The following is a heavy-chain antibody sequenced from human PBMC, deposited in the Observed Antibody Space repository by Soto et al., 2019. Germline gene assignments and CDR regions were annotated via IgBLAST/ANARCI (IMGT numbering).Heavy chain of an antibody. J-gene: IGHJ6*01. Sequence: QVQLVESGGGVVQPGRSLRLSCAGSGFIFNRFAMHWVRQAPGRGLQWVAVVSYDGSNQYYADSVKGRFSISKDNSREMLFLRMNSLRSEDTGLCLCARETGHGLDVWWQGTTVTVPS. CDR3: ARETGHGLDV. CDR1: GFIFNRFA. V-gene: IGHV3-30-3*01. CDR2: VSYDGSNQ.